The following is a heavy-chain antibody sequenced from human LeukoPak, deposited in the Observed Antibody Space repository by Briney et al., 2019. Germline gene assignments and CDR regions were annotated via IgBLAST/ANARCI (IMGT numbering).Heavy chain of an antibody. CDR3: AKVAAGAPYYFDY. Sequence: GRSLRLSCAASGFTFSSYGMHWGRQAPGKGLEWVAVISYDGSNKYYADSVKGRFTISRDNSKNTLYLQMNSLRAEDTAVYYCAKVAAGAPYYFDYWGQGTLVTVSS. J-gene: IGHJ4*02. CDR2: ISYDGSNK. V-gene: IGHV3-30*18. CDR1: GFTFSSYG. D-gene: IGHD6-13*01.